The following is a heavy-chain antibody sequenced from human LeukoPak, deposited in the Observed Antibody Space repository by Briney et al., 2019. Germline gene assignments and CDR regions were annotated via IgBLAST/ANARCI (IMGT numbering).Heavy chain of an antibody. Sequence: GGSLRLSCAASGFTVSNNYMRWVRQAPGKGLEWVANIKQDGSEKYYVDSVKGRFTISRDNAENSLYLQMNSLRAEDTAVYYCARRFDYWGQGTLVTVSS. CDR3: ARRFDY. CDR2: IKQDGSEK. CDR1: GFTVSNNY. J-gene: IGHJ4*02. V-gene: IGHV3-7*01.